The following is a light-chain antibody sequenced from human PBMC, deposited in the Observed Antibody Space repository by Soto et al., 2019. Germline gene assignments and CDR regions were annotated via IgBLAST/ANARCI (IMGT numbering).Light chain of an antibody. CDR1: NIGSKS. CDR3: QVWDYDTDHFV. Sequence: SYELTQAPSVSVAPGQTARIGCGGENIGSKSEHWYQQRPGQAPVLVVYADSDRPSGIPERFSGSNPGNTATLTISRVEAGDEADYYCQVWDYDTDHFVFGPGTKLTVL. V-gene: IGLV3-21*02. CDR2: ADS. J-gene: IGLJ1*01.